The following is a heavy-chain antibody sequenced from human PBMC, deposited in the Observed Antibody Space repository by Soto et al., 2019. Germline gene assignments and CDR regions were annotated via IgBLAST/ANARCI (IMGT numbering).Heavy chain of an antibody. V-gene: IGHV3-30-3*01. Sequence: GGSLRLSCAASGFTFSSYAMHWVRQAPGKGLEWVAVIPYDGSNKYYADSVKGRFTISRDNSKNTLYLQMNSLRAEDTAVYYCARVDCSSTSSYFYYYYGMDVWGQGTTVTVSS. CDR1: GFTFSSYA. J-gene: IGHJ6*02. CDR3: ARVDCSSTSSYFYYYYGMDV. CDR2: IPYDGSNK. D-gene: IGHD2-2*01.